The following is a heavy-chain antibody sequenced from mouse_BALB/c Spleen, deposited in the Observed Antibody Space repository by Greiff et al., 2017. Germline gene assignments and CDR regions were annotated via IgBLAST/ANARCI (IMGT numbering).Heavy chain of an antibody. J-gene: IGHJ4*01. CDR2: LSSGSSTI. CDR1: GFTFSSFG. Sequence: EVMLVESGGGLVQPGGSRKLSCAASGFTFSSFGMHWVRQAPEKGLEWVAYLSSGSSTIYYADTVKGRFTISRDNPKNTLFLQMTSLRSEDTAMYYCARYDGNGAMDYWGQGTSVTVSS. CDR3: ARYDGNGAMDY. V-gene: IGHV5-17*02. D-gene: IGHD2-3*01.